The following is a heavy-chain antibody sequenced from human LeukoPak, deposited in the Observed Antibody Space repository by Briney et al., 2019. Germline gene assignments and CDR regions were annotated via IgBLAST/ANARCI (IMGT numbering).Heavy chain of an antibody. J-gene: IGHJ4*02. V-gene: IGHV3-23*01. CDR3: AKNTLTTRTEFDY. CDR1: GFTFDDYA. CDR2: ISGSGSTT. D-gene: IGHD4-17*01. Sequence: GGSLRLSCAASGFTFDDYAMSWVRQAPGKGMEWVSSISGSGSTTYYADSVKGRFTISRDNSKNTLYLQMNSLRAEDTAVYYCAKNTLTTRTEFDYWGQGTLVTVSA.